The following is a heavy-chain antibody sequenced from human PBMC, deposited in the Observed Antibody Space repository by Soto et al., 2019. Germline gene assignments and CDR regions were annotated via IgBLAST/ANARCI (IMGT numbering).Heavy chain of an antibody. CDR2: ISTSHGNT. J-gene: IGHJ2*01. CDR1: GYTFTTYG. V-gene: IGHV1-18*01. D-gene: IGHD3-10*01. CDR3: ATLLGGGFFDL. Sequence: QAQLVQSGAEVKKPGASVEVSCKASGYTFTTYGISWVRQAPGQGLEWMGWISTSHGNTDYAQKLQGRVTMTTDPSTSTAYMQLGNLRYDDTAVYCCATLLGGGFFDLWGRGTLVTVAS.